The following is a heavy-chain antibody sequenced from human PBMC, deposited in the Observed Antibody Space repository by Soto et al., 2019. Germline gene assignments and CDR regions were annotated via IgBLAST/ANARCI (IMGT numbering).Heavy chain of an antibody. D-gene: IGHD1-26*01. CDR3: AAGGGLPRYY. CDR2: IYHSDST. J-gene: IGHJ4*02. Sequence: QLQLQESGSGLVKPSQTLFLTCAVSGGSISSGGYSWSWIRQPPGKGLEWIGSIYHSDSTYYNPSHKSRVTISVDRSKNQFSLKLSSVTAADTDVYYCAAGGGLPRYYWGQGTLVTVSS. V-gene: IGHV4-30-2*01. CDR1: GGSISSGGYS.